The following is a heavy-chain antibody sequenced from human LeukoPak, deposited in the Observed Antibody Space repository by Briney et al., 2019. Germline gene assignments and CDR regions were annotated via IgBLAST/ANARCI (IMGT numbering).Heavy chain of an antibody. Sequence: SETLSLTCTVSGDSISTYYWAWIRQPPGKGLEWIGYISYSGTTNYNPSLKSRVTISVDTSKNQFSLKLSSVTAADTAVYYCARVNDFWSGYVDYWGQGTLVTVSS. D-gene: IGHD3-3*01. CDR1: GDSISTYY. J-gene: IGHJ4*02. CDR2: ISYSGTT. V-gene: IGHV4-59*01. CDR3: ARVNDFWSGYVDY.